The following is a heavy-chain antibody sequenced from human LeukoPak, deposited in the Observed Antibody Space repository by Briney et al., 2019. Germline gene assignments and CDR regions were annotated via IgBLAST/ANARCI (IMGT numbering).Heavy chain of an antibody. V-gene: IGHV4-59*01. CDR3: AGAYYDYVWGSYPNDAFDI. Sequence: PSETLSLTCTVSGGSISSYYWSWIRQPPGKGLEWIGYIYYSGSTNYNPSLKSRVTISVDTSKNPFSLKLSSVTAADTAVYYCAGAYYDYVWGSYPNDAFDIWGQGTMVTVSS. J-gene: IGHJ3*02. CDR2: IYYSGST. D-gene: IGHD3-16*02. CDR1: GGSISSYY.